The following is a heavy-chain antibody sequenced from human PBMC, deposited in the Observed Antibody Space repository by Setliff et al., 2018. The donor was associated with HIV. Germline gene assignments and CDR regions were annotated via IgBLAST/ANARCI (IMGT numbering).Heavy chain of an antibody. CDR3: ARVDRVESAFDI. CDR2: IYRGGST. CDR1: GGSISSSNW. J-gene: IGHJ3*02. D-gene: IGHD2-15*01. Sequence: SETLSLTCAVSGGSISSSNWWSWVRQPPGEGLEWIGEIYRGGSTNYNPSLKSRVTMSIDTSKNQFSLKLSSATAADTAIYYCARVDRVESAFDIWGQGAMVTV. V-gene: IGHV4-4*02.